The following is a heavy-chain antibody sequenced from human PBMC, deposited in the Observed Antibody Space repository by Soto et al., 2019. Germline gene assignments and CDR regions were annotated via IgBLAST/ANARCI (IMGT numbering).Heavy chain of an antibody. CDR3: AKLLIEYQEIGDPSYYMNV. J-gene: IGHJ6*03. D-gene: IGHD2-2*01. CDR2: ISGSGGST. V-gene: IGHV3-23*01. CDR1: GFTFSSYA. Sequence: GGSLRLSCAASGFTFSSYAMSWVRQAPGKGLEWVSAISGSGGSTYYADSVKGRFTISRDNSKNTLYLKMNSLRAEDTAVYYCAKLLIEYQEIGDPSYYMNVLVNGSAVNVSS.